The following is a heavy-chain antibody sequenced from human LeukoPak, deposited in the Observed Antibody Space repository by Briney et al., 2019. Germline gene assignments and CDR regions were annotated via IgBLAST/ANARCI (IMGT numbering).Heavy chain of an antibody. CDR2: ISGSGGST. CDR1: GFTFSSYA. D-gene: IGHD3-10*01. J-gene: IGHJ6*03. CDR3: AKDFGSGSYDYYYMDV. Sequence: GGSLRLSCAASGFTFSSYAMSWVRQAPGKGLEWVSAISGSGGSTYYADSVKGRFTISRDNSKNTLYLQVNSLRAEDTAVYYCAKDFGSGSYDYYYMDVWGKGTTVTVSS. V-gene: IGHV3-23*01.